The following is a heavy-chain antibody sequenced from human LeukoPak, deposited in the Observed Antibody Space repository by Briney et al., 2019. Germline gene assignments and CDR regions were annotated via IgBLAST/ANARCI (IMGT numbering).Heavy chain of an antibody. CDR2: ISYDGSNK. V-gene: IGHV3-30-3*01. D-gene: IGHD3-22*01. J-gene: IGHJ4*02. CDR1: GFTFSSYA. CDR3: ARDLDSSGSLFDY. Sequence: GGSLRLSCAASGFTFSSYAMHWVRQAPGKGLEWVAVISYDGSNKYYADSVEGRFTISRDNSKNTLYLQMNSLRAEDTAVYYCARDLDSSGSLFDYWGQGTLVTVSS.